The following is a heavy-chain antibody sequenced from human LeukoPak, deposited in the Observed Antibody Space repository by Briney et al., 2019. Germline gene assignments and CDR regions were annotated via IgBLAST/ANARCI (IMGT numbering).Heavy chain of an antibody. CDR1: GFTFDDYA. CDR2: ISWNSGSI. D-gene: IGHD6-25*01. Sequence: GRSLRLSCAASGFTFDDYAMPWVRQAPGKGLEWVSGISWNSGSIGYADSVKGRFTISRDNAKNSLYLQMNSLRAEDTALYYCAKGGYSSEQPYYFDYWGQGTLVTVFS. J-gene: IGHJ4*02. V-gene: IGHV3-9*01. CDR3: AKGGYSSEQPYYFDY.